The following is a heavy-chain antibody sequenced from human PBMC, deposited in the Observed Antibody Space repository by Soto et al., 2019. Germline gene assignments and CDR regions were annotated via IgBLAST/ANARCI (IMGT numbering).Heavy chain of an antibody. CDR2: NNADNGNT. Sequence: GAPVKASSKAFGEGFTSSSLCWGRQSPGQRRVWMRWNNADNGNTKYSQKFQGRVTITRDTSASTAHMELNSLRPEDTAVYYCGRGTGTSYWFGPWGQGTLGT. V-gene: IGHV1-3*01. J-gene: IGHJ5*02. D-gene: IGHD1-1*01. CDR3: GRGTGTSYWFGP. CDR1: GEGFTSSS.